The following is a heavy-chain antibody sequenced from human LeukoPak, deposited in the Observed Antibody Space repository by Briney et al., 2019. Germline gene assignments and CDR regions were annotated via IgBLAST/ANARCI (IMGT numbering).Heavy chain of an antibody. J-gene: IGHJ6*03. CDR3: AKSSGASPWTYNCYMDV. CDR2: ISGSGGST. Sequence: GGSLRLSCAASGFTFSSYAMNWVRQAPGKGLEWVSVISGSGGSTYNADSVKGRFTISRDNSKNTLYLQMNSLRAEDTAVYYCAKSSGASPWTYNCYMDVWGKGPTVTVSS. V-gene: IGHV3-23*01. D-gene: IGHD3/OR15-3a*01. CDR1: GFTFSSYA.